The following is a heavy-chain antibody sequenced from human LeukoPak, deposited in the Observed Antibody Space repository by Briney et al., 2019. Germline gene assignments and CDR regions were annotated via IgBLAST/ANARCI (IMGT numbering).Heavy chain of an antibody. D-gene: IGHD3/OR15-3a*01. J-gene: IGHJ4*02. V-gene: IGHV3-23*01. CDR1: GFTFSSYA. Sequence: GGSLRLSCAASGFTFSSYAMSWVRQAPGKGLEWVSAISGSGGSTYYADSVKGRFTISRDNAKNSLYLQMNSLRAEDTAVYYCARQILTTVFGLSFDYWGQGALITVSS. CDR3: ARQILTTVFGLSFDY. CDR2: ISGSGGST.